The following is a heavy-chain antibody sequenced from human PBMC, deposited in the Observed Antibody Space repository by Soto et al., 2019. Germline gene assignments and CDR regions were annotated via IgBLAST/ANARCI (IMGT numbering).Heavy chain of an antibody. J-gene: IGHJ4*02. CDR3: ASSLYYDFWSGKIDY. V-gene: IGHV4-59*08. CDR2: IYYSGST. D-gene: IGHD3-3*01. CDR1: GGSISSYY. Sequence: PSETLSLTCTVSGGSISSYYGSWFRQPPGKGLEWIGYIYYSGSTNYNPSLKSRVTISVDTSKNQFSLKLSSVTAADTAVYYCASSLYYDFWSGKIDYWGQGTLVTVSS.